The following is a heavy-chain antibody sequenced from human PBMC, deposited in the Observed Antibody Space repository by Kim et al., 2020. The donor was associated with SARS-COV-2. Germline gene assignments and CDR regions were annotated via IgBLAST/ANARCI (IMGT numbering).Heavy chain of an antibody. J-gene: IGHJ5*02. CDR3: AKSAGSYPEYNWFDP. V-gene: IGHV3-23*01. D-gene: IGHD1-26*01. Sequence: ADYAKERFTISRDNVKNTLYLEMHSLRAEDTALYYCAKSAGSYPEYNWFDPWGQGTLVTVSS.